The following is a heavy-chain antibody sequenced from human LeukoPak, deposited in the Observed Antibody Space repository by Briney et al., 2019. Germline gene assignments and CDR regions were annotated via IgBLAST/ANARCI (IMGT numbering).Heavy chain of an antibody. D-gene: IGHD2-8*01. CDR2: IIPIFGTA. CDR3: ARGLIPLYYFDY. CDR1: GGTFSSYA. V-gene: IGHV1-69*05. J-gene: IGHJ4*02. Sequence: SVKVSCRASGGTFSSYAISWVRQAPGQGLEWMGGIIPIFGTANYAQKFQGRVTITTDESTSTAYMELSSLRSEDTAVYYCARGLIPLYYFDYWGQGTLVTVSS.